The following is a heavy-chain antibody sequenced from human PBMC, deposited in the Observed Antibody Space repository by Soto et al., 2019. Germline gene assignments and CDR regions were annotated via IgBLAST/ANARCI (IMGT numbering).Heavy chain of an antibody. CDR1: GYTFTSYY. CDR3: ASAPSRPYFDY. CDR2: INPSGGST. Sequence: ASVNVSCKASGYTFTSYYMHWVRQAPGQGLEWMGIINPSGGSTSYAQKFQGRVTMTRDTSTSTVYMELSSLRSEDTAVYYCASAPSRPYFDYWGQGTLVTVSS. J-gene: IGHJ4*02. V-gene: IGHV1-46*03.